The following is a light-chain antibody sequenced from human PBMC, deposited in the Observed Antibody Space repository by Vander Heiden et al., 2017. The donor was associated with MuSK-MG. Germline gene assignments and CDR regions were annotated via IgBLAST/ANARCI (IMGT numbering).Light chain of an antibody. CDR2: WAS. Sequence: DIVMTQSPDSLAVSLGAGATINCKSSQSVLYSSNNKNYLAWFQQKPGQPPKLLIYWASTRESGVPDRFSGSGSGTDFTLTISSLQAEDVAVYYCQQYFTAPFTFGHGTKVDIK. V-gene: IGKV4-1*01. J-gene: IGKJ3*01. CDR3: QQYFTAPFT. CDR1: QSVLYSSNNKNY.